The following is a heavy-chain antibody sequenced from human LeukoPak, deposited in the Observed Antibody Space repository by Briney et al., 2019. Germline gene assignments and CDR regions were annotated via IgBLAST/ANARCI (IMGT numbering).Heavy chain of an antibody. CDR2: IWYDGSNK. V-gene: IGHV3-33*01. CDR3: ARVPGYYDSSGYGLGAFDI. Sequence: GGSLRLSCAASGFTFSSYGMHWVRQAPGKGLESVAVIWYDGSNKYYADSVKGRFTISRDNSKNTLYLQMNSLRAEDTAVYYCARVPGYYDSSGYGLGAFDIWGQGTMVTVSS. D-gene: IGHD3-22*01. J-gene: IGHJ3*02. CDR1: GFTFSSYG.